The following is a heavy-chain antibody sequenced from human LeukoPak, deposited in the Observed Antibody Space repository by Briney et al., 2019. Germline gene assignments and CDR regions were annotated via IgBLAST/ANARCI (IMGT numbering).Heavy chain of an antibody. Sequence: ASVKVPCKASGYTFTSYGISWVRQAPGQGLEWMGWISAYNGNTNYAQKLQGRVTMTTDTSTSTAYMELRSLRSDDTAVYYCARVKYGDYGNNWFGPWGQGTLVTVSS. CDR2: ISAYNGNT. J-gene: IGHJ5*02. V-gene: IGHV1-18*01. CDR3: ARVKYGDYGNNWFGP. D-gene: IGHD4-17*01. CDR1: GYTFTSYG.